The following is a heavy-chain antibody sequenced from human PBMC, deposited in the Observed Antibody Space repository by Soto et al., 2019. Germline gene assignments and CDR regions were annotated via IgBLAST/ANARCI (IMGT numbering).Heavy chain of an antibody. Sequence: EVQLLESGGGLVQPGGSLRLSCAASGFTFNSYAMNWVRQAPGKGLEWVSGLTGSGGSIYYADSVRGRFTISRDNSKNTLYLQMNSLRAEDTAAYYCATEPTSSSFRYFDYWGQGTLVTVSS. CDR1: GFTFNSYA. CDR2: LTGSGGSI. V-gene: IGHV3-23*01. D-gene: IGHD6-13*01. CDR3: ATEPTSSSFRYFDY. J-gene: IGHJ4*02.